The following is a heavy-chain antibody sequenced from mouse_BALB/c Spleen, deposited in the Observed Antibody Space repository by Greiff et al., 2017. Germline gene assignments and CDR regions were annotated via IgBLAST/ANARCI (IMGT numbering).Heavy chain of an antibody. CDR2: IDPENGNT. Sequence: VHVKQSGAELVRPGALVKLSCKASGFNIKDYYMHWVKQRPEQGLEWIGWIDPENGNTIYDPKFQGKASITADTSSNTAYLQLSSLTSEDTAVYYCARFYDYGAMDYWGQGTSVTVSS. V-gene: IGHV14-1*02. D-gene: IGHD2-4*01. J-gene: IGHJ4*01. CDR3: ARFYDYGAMDY. CDR1: GFNIKDYY.